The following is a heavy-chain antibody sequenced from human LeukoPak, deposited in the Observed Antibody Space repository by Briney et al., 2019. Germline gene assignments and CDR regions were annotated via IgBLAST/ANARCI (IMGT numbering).Heavy chain of an antibody. J-gene: IGHJ5*02. Sequence: SETLSLTCTVSGDSISSADYYWTWIRQPPGKGLELVGFIYYSGSTKYNPSLKSRVTISAATSKTQFSLRLSYVTAADTAVYYCATGIGAYNWFDPWGQGTLVTVSS. CDR3: ATGIGAYNWFDP. V-gene: IGHV4-30-4*08. CDR2: IYYSGST. D-gene: IGHD5-12*01. CDR1: GDSISSADYY.